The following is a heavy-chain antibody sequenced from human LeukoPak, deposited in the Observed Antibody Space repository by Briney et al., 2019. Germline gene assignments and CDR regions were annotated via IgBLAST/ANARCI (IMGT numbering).Heavy chain of an antibody. V-gene: IGHV1-69*13. CDR3: TRSAARRLYYYYMDV. CDR2: IIPIFGTA. D-gene: IGHD2-2*01. CDR1: GGTFSSYA. Sequence: SVKVSCKASGGTFSSYAISWVRQAPGQGLEWMGGIIPIFGTANYAQKFQGRVTITADESTSTAYMELSSLRSEDTAVYYCTRSAARRLYYYYMDVWGKGTTVTVCS. J-gene: IGHJ6*03.